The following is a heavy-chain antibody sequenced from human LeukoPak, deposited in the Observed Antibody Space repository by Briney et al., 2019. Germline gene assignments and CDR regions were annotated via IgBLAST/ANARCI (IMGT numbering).Heavy chain of an antibody. CDR3: ARAEYYYDSSGYKNREYYFDY. J-gene: IGHJ4*02. V-gene: IGHV1-69*05. D-gene: IGHD3-22*01. Sequence: SVKVSCKASGGTFSSYAISWLRQAPGQGLEWMGGIIPIFGTANYAQKFQGRVTITTDESTSTAYMELSSLRSEDTAVYYCARAEYYYDSSGYKNREYYFDYWGQGTLVTVSS. CDR2: IIPIFGTA. CDR1: GGTFSSYA.